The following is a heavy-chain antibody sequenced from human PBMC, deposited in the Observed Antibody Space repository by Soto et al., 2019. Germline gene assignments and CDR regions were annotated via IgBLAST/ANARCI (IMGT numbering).Heavy chain of an antibody. D-gene: IGHD6-13*01. V-gene: IGHV5-10-1*01. J-gene: IGHJ3*02. CDR2: IDPSDSYT. CDR1: GYSFTSYW. Sequence: ESLKISCKGSGYSFTSYWISWVRQMPGKGLEWMGRIDPSDSYTNYSPSFQGHVTISADKSISTAYLQWSSLKASDTAMYYCASRAAAGFDAFDIWGQGTMVTVSS. CDR3: ASRAAAGFDAFDI.